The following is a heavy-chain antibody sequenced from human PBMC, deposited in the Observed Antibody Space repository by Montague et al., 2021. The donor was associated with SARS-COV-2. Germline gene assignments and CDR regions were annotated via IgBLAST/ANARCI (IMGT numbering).Heavy chain of an antibody. J-gene: IGHJ4*02. CDR3: ARDLKEVIYDFWSGYYEGDY. Sequence: SLRLSCAASGFTFSSYAVHWVRQAPGKGLEWVAVISYDGSNKYYADSVKGRFTISRDNSKNTLYLQMNSLRAEDTAVYYCARDLKEVIYDFWSGYYEGDYWGQGALVTVSS. CDR1: GFTFSSYA. V-gene: IGHV3-30*04. CDR2: ISYDGSNK. D-gene: IGHD3-3*01.